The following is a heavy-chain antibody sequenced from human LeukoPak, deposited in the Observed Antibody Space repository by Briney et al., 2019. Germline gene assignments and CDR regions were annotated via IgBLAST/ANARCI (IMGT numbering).Heavy chain of an antibody. Sequence: GSLRLSCAASGFTFDDYAMHWVRQAPGKGLEWVSLINWSGVSTYYADSVKGRFTISRDNSKNSLYLQMNTLRPEDAALYYCAKDSDSSGFFEPPDYWGPGTLVTVSS. J-gene: IGHJ4*02. CDR1: GFTFDDYA. D-gene: IGHD3-22*01. V-gene: IGHV3-43*02. CDR2: INWSGVST. CDR3: AKDSDSSGFFEPPDY.